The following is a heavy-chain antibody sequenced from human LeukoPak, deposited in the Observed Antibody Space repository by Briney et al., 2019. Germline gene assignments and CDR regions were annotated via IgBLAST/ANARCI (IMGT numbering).Heavy chain of an antibody. V-gene: IGHV1-2*02. Sequence: ASVKVSCKASGYTFTGYYVHWVRQAPGQGREWMGWINPNSGDTDYAQKFQGRVTMARDTSFSTAYMELSSLRSDDTAVYYCARVGAESDAFDIWGQGTMVTVSS. CDR2: INPNSGDT. J-gene: IGHJ3*02. CDR1: GYTFTGYY. CDR3: ARVGAESDAFDI. D-gene: IGHD1-26*01.